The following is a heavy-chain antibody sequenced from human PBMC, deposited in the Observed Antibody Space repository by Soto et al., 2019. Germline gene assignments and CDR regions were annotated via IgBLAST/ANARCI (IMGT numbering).Heavy chain of an antibody. V-gene: IGHV3-7*03. CDR1: GVTCSSYW. Sequence: PEGAVRLSCVDSGVTCSSYWMSWVRQAPGKGLEWVANIKQDGSEKYCVDSVKGRFTISRDNAKNSLYLQMNSLRAEDTAVYYCARTVWYLSNFDYWGQGTLFTVSS. D-gene: IGHD6-13*01. CDR3: ARTVWYLSNFDY. J-gene: IGHJ4*02. CDR2: IKQDGSEK.